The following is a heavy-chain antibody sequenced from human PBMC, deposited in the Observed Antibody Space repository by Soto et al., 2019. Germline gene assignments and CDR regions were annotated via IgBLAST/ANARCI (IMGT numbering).Heavy chain of an antibody. J-gene: IGHJ6*02. CDR1: GFTFSSYA. Sequence: PGGSLRLSCAASGFTFSSYAMHWVRQAPGKGLEWVAVISYDGSNKYYADSVKGRFTIYRDNSKNTLYLQMNSLRAEDTAVYYCARDLPSQSYSSRLAEHYYYYGMDVWGQGTTVTVSS. CDR3: ARDLPSQSYSSRLAEHYYYYGMDV. D-gene: IGHD6-13*01. V-gene: IGHV3-30-3*01. CDR2: ISYDGSNK.